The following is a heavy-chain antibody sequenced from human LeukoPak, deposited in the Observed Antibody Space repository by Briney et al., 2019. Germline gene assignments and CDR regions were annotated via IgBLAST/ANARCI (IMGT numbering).Heavy chain of an antibody. D-gene: IGHD5-24*01. CDR1: GYSISSGYY. Sequence: SETLSLTCTVSGYSISSGYYWGWIRQPPGKGLEWIGSIYHSGSTYYNPSLKSRVTISVDTSKNQFSLKLSSVTAADTAVYYCARGRGSSSLRRDGSYFDYWGQGILVTVSS. V-gene: IGHV4-38-2*02. J-gene: IGHJ4*02. CDR3: ARGRGSSSLRRDGSYFDY. CDR2: IYHSGST.